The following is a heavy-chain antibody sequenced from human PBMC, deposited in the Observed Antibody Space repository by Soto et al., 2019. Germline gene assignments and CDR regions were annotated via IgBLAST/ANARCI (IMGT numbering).Heavy chain of an antibody. CDR2: ISSSSSTI. Sequence: GGSLRLSCAASGFTFSSYSMNWVRQAPGKGLEWVSYISSSSSTIYYADSVKGRFTISRDNAKNSLYLQMNSLRAEDTAVYYCARDRGTGPFDYWGQGTLVTVSS. D-gene: IGHD7-27*01. J-gene: IGHJ4*02. V-gene: IGHV3-48*01. CDR1: GFTFSSYS. CDR3: ARDRGTGPFDY.